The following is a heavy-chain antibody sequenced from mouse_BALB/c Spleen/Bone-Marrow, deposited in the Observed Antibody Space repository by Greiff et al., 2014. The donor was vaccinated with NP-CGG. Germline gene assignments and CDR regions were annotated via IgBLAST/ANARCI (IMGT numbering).Heavy chain of an antibody. CDR3: ARTPIYDGYYWFFDV. V-gene: IGHV1-14*01. D-gene: IGHD2-3*01. Sequence: EVQVVESGPELVKPGASVKMSCKASGYTFTSYVMHWVKQKPGQGLEWIGYINPYNDGTKYNEKFKDKAALTSDKSSSTAYMELSSLTSEDSAVYYCARTPIYDGYYWFFDVWGAGTTVTVSS. J-gene: IGHJ1*01. CDR1: GYTFTSYV. CDR2: INPYNDGT.